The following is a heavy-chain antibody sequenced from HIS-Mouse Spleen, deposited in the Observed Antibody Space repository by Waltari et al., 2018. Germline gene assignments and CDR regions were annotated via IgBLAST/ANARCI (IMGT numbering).Heavy chain of an antibody. CDR2: IYYSGST. J-gene: IGHJ4*02. Sequence: QLQLQESGPGLVKPSETLSLTCTVSGGSISSSSYYWGWIRQPPGKGLEWIGSIYYSGSTYYNPSLKSRVTISVDTSKNQFSLKLSSVTAADTAVCYCARDPRWNDGIDYWGQGTLVTVSS. CDR1: GGSISSSSYY. V-gene: IGHV4-39*07. D-gene: IGHD1-1*01. CDR3: ARDPRWNDGIDY.